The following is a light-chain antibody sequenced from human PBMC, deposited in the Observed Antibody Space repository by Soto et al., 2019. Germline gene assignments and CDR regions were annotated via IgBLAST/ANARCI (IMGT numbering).Light chain of an antibody. Sequence: IVLARSPCTLSFSRRQSATLCCRASQSFNSIYLAWYQQKPRQAPRLLIYGASSRATGIPDRFSGSGSGTDFTLTISRLEPEDFAVYYCPHYDIWTFGQGTKVDIK. V-gene: IGKV3-20*01. CDR3: PHYDIWT. J-gene: IGKJ1*01. CDR2: GAS. CDR1: QSFNSIY.